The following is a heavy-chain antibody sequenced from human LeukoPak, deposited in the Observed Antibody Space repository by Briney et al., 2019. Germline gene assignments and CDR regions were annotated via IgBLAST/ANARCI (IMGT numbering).Heavy chain of an antibody. CDR3: AKDVLGCSAGSCYPVGYFQH. D-gene: IGHD2-15*01. Sequence: GGSLRLSCSASGFTFSSYGMTWVRQAPGKGLEWVSVIFNSGGRTNYADSVKGRFTISRDNSRNRLHLQMNSLRAEDTAVYYCAKDVLGCSAGSCYPVGYFQHWGQGTLVTVSS. CDR1: GFTFSSYG. V-gene: IGHV3-23*01. J-gene: IGHJ1*01. CDR2: IFNSGGRT.